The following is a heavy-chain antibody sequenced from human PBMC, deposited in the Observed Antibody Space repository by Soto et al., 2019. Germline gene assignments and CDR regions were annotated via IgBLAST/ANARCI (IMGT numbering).Heavy chain of an antibody. Sequence: PGGSLRLSCAASGFTFSSYSMNWVRQAPGKGLEWVSSISSSSSYIYYADSVKGRFTISRDNPKNSLYLQMNSLRAEDTAVYYCARTYYYYDSSGYHYVYYFDYWGQGTLVTVSS. CDR1: GFTFSSYS. V-gene: IGHV3-21*01. D-gene: IGHD3-22*01. CDR3: ARTYYYYDSSGYHYVYYFDY. J-gene: IGHJ4*02. CDR2: ISSSSSYI.